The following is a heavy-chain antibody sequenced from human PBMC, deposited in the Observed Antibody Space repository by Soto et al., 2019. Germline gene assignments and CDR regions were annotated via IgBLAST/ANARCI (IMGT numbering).Heavy chain of an antibody. CDR3: AHLKYHSGGDYYFDS. CDR1: GFSLSTSGMG. V-gene: IGHV2-5*02. D-gene: IGHD2-21*01. Sequence: QITLKESGPALVKPTQTLTLTCTFSGFSLSTSGMGVGWIRQPPGKAPEWLALVYWDDDKRYSPALKRRLTIXKDTSKNQVTLLMTHMDPVDTGTYFCAHLKYHSGGDYYFDSWGPGTLVTVSS. J-gene: IGHJ4*02. CDR2: VYWDDDK.